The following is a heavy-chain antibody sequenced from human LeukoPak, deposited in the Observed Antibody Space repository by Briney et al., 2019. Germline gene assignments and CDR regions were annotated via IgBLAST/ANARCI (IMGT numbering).Heavy chain of an antibody. J-gene: IGHJ3*02. CDR3: ARSEFEAFDM. CDR2: INSNTNYM. V-gene: IGHV3-21*01. CDR1: GFIFSYYS. D-gene: IGHD3-10*01. Sequence: GGSLRLSCAASGFIFSYYSMNWVRQAPGKGLEWVSSINSNTNYMSYADSVKGRFTISRDNAKNSLYLQMTSLRAEDTAVYYCARSEFEAFDMWGQGTMVTVSS.